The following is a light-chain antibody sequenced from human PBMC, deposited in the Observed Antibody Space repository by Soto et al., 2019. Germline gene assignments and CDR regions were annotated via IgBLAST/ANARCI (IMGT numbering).Light chain of an antibody. Sequence: IKLTQSPSSLSASVGARVTITCRASQGISSYLAWYQQKPGKAPKIMIYAASTLQSGVPSRFSGSGSGTEFTLTISSLQPDDVATYYCQHYNSYSEALGQGTKVDIK. CDR3: QHYNSYSEA. CDR2: AAS. CDR1: QGISSY. V-gene: IGKV1-9*01. J-gene: IGKJ1*01.